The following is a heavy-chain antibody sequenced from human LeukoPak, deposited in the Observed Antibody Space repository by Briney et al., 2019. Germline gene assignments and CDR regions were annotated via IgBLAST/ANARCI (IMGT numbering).Heavy chain of an antibody. CDR2: INHSGST. D-gene: IGHD2-21*02. J-gene: IGHJ3*02. CDR1: GGSFSGYY. V-gene: IGHV4-34*01. CDR3: ARGGEVTEKTDAFDI. Sequence: SETLSLTCAVYGGSFSGYYWSWIRQPPGKGLEWIGEINHSGSTNYNPSLKSRVTISVDTSKNQFSLKLSSVTAADTAVYYCARGGEVTEKTDAFDIWGQGTMVTVSS.